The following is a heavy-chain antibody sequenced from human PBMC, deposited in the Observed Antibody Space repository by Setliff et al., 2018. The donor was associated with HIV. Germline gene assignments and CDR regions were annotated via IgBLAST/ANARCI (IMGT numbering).Heavy chain of an antibody. CDR2: TSGTGGSP. J-gene: IGHJ2*01. CDR3: ASNFRSGYWYFDL. CDR1: GFTFNKYA. D-gene: IGHD2-15*01. V-gene: IGHV3-23*01. Sequence: GGSLRLSCAASGFTFNKYAMGWVRQAPGKGLEWVSITSGTGGSPFYADSVEGRFTISRDNSKNRLDLQMGSLRAEDMAVYYCASNFRSGYWYFDLWGRGTLVTVSS.